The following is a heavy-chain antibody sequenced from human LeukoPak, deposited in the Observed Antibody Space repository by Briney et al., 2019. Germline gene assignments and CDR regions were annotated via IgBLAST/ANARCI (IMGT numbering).Heavy chain of an antibody. D-gene: IGHD6-19*01. CDR1: GLTFSSYA. V-gene: IGHV3-30*18. CDR2: ISYDGSNK. CDR3: AKDLWPDSSGWYGLPFDY. Sequence: GGSLRLSCAASGLTFSSYAMSWVRQAPGKGLEWVAVISYDGSNKYYADSVKGRFTISRDNSKNTLYLQMNSLRAEDTAVYYCAKDLWPDSSGWYGLPFDYWGQGTLVTVSS. J-gene: IGHJ4*02.